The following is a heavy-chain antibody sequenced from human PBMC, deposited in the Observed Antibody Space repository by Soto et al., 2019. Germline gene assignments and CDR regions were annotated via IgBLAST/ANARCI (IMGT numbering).Heavy chain of an antibody. Sequence: SETPSLTCTVSGGSISSGGYYWSWIRQHPGKGLEWIGYIYYSGSTYYNPSLKSRVTISVDTSKNQFSLKLSSVTAADTAVYYCARLKRYYYYMDVWGKGTTVTVSS. CDR2: IYYSGST. V-gene: IGHV4-31*03. J-gene: IGHJ6*03. CDR3: ARLKRYYYYMDV. CDR1: GGSISSGGYY.